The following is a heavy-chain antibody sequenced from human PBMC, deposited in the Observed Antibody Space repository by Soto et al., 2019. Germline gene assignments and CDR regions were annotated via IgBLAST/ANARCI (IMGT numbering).Heavy chain of an antibody. J-gene: IGHJ4*02. Sequence: SETLSLTCAVYGGSLSGYYWSWIRQPPGKGLEWIGEINHSGSTNYNPSLKSRVTISVDTSKNQFSLKLSSVTAADTAVYYCARNFDYDILTGYYGPRTFDYWGQGTLVTVSS. D-gene: IGHD3-9*01. CDR3: ARNFDYDILTGYYGPRTFDY. CDR2: INHSGST. CDR1: GGSLSGYY. V-gene: IGHV4-34*01.